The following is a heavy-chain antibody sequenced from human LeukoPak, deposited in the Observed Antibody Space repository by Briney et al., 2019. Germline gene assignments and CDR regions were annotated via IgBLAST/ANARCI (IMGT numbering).Heavy chain of an antibody. Sequence: ASVKVSCKASGYTFTGYYIHWVRQAPGQGLEWMGWINPNSGGTNYAQKFQGRVTMTRDTSIRTACMELSRLRSDDTAMYYCARYYIEGRCFDYWGQGTLVTVSS. CDR2: INPNSGGT. CDR3: ARYYIEGRCFDY. CDR1: GYTFTGYY. J-gene: IGHJ4*02. D-gene: IGHD3-10*01. V-gene: IGHV1-2*02.